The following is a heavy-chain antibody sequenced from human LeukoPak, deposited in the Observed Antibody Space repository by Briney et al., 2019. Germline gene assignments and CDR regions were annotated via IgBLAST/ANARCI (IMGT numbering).Heavy chain of an antibody. CDR1: GYTFTGYY. V-gene: IGHV1-2*02. CDR3: ARDRNTMVRGVIDAFDI. CDR2: INPNSGGT. D-gene: IGHD3-10*01. J-gene: IGHJ3*02. Sequence: ASVKVSCKASGYTFTGYYMHWVRQAPGQGLGWMGWINPNSGGTNYAQKFQGRVTMTRDTSISTAYMELSRLRSDDTAVYYCARDRNTMVRGVIDAFDIWGQGTMVTVSS.